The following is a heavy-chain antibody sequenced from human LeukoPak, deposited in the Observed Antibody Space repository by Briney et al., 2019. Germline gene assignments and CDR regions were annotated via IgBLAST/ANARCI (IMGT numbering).Heavy chain of an antibody. V-gene: IGHV1-2*02. J-gene: IGHJ3*02. CDR1: GYTFTGYY. CDR3: ARADRSGYFGNVVAFDI. Sequence: ASVKVSCKASGYTFTGYYMHWVRQAPGQGLEWMGWINPNSGGTNYAQKFQGRVTMTRDTSISTAYMELSRLRSDDTAVYYCARADRSGYFGNVVAFDIWGQGTMVTVSS. D-gene: IGHD3-22*01. CDR2: INPNSGGT.